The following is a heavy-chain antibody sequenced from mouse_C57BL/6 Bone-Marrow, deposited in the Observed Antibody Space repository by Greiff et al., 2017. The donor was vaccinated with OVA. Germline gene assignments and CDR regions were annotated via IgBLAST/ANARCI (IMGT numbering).Heavy chain of an antibody. V-gene: IGHV1-9*01. D-gene: IGHD1-1*01. CDR2: ILPGSGST. CDR3: ATRGDYYGSSYEGLDY. CDR1: GYTFTGYW. Sequence: QVQLKQSGAELMKPGASVKLSCKATGYTFTGYWIEWVKQRPGHGLEWIGEILPGSGSTNYNEKFKGKATFTADTSSNTAYMQLSSLTTEDSAIYYCATRGDYYGSSYEGLDYWGQGTTLTVSS. J-gene: IGHJ2*01.